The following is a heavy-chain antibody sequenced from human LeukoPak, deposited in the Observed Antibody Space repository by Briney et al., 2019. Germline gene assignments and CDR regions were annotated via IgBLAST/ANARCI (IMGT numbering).Heavy chain of an antibody. CDR2: IEPGGST. CDR1: GGSFTGYY. V-gene: IGHV4-34*01. Sequence: PSETLSLTCAVYGGSFTGYYWSWIRQPPGKGLEWIGDIEPGGSTHYNPSLKSRVIMSVDTSKNQFSLNLTSVTAADTAVYYCARDQIGLPFDFWGQGSLVTVSS. CDR3: ARDQIGLPFDF. D-gene: IGHD2-21*01. J-gene: IGHJ4*02.